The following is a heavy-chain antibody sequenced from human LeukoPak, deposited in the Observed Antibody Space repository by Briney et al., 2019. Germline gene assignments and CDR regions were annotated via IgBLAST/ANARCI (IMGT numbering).Heavy chain of an antibody. D-gene: IGHD3-10*02. V-gene: IGHV3-21*01. Sequence: GGSLRLSCAASGFTFSSYSMIWVRQAPGKGLEWVSSISSSSSHIYYADSVKGRFTMSRDNAKNSLYLQMNSLRAEDTAVYYCAELSITMIGGVWGKGTTVTISS. CDR3: AELSITMIGGV. CDR1: GFTFSSYS. J-gene: IGHJ6*04. CDR2: ISSSSSHI.